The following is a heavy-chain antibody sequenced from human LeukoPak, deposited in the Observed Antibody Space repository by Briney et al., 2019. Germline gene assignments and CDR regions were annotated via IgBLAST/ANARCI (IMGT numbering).Heavy chain of an antibody. CDR1: GYTFTGYY. D-gene: IGHD3-22*01. CDR2: INPNSGGT. CDR3: ARELRRDYYDSSGYYP. Sequence: ASVKVSRKASGYTFTGYYMHWVRQAPGQGLEWMGWINPNSGGTNYAQKFQGRVTMTRDTSISTAYMELSRLRSDDTAVYYCARELRRDYYDSSGYYPWGQGTLVTVSS. V-gene: IGHV1-2*02. J-gene: IGHJ5*02.